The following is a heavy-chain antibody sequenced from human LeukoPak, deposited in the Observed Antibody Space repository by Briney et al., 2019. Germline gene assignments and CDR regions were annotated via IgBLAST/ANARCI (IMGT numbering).Heavy chain of an antibody. V-gene: IGHV3-23*01. CDR2: ISGSDGTT. J-gene: IGHJ4*02. D-gene: IGHD3-10*01. CDR3: AKGFYNSGTSLSALDD. Sequence: GGSLRLSCAASGFTFSSYPMSWARQASGKGLEWVSVISGSDGTTKYADSVKGRFTISRDNSKNTLSLQMNSLRAEDTAVYYCAKGFYNSGTSLSALDDWGQGTLVTVSS. CDR1: GFTFSSYP.